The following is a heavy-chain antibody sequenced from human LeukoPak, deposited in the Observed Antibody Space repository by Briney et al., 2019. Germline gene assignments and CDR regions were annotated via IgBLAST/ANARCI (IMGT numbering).Heavy chain of an antibody. CDR1: GFTFSSYG. CDR3: AKEKGDTAMAYFEPYMDV. D-gene: IGHD5-18*01. CDR2: IWYDGSNK. J-gene: IGHJ6*03. Sequence: GGSLRLSCAASGFTFSSYGMHWVRQAPGKGLEWVAVIWYDGSNKYYADSVKGRFTISRDNSKNTLYLQMNRLRAEDTAVYYCAKEKGDTAMAYFEPYMDVWGKGTTVTVSS. V-gene: IGHV3-33*06.